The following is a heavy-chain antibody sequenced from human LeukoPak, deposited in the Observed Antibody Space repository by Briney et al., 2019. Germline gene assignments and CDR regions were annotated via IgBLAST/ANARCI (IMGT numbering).Heavy chain of an antibody. CDR3: AKVGGYSDARAFDI. CDR2: ISSSSSTI. J-gene: IGHJ3*02. Sequence: GGSLRLSCAASGFIFSSYSMNWVRQAPGKGLEWVSYISSSSSTIYYADSVKGRFTISRDNAKNSLYLQMNSLRADDTAVYYCAKVGGYSDARAFDIWGQGTMVTVSS. D-gene: IGHD4-23*01. V-gene: IGHV3-48*01. CDR1: GFIFSSYS.